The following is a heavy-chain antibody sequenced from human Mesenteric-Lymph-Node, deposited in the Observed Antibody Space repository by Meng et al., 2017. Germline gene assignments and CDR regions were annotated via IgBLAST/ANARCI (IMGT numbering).Heavy chain of an antibody. V-gene: IGHV1-2*02. CDR3: ARGEGRDGYNPIVDY. D-gene: IGHD5-24*01. Sequence: ASVKVSCKASGYTFTGYYMHWVRQAPGQGLEWMGWINPNSGGTNYAQKFQGRVTMTTDTSTSTAYMELSRLRSDDTAVYYCARGEGRDGYNPIVDYWGQGTLVTVSS. CDR1: GYTFTGYY. J-gene: IGHJ4*02. CDR2: INPNSGGT.